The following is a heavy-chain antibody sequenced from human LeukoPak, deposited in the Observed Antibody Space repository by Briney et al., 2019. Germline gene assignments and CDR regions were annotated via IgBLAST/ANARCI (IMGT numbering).Heavy chain of an antibody. Sequence: PGGSLRLSCAASGFSFGSHAMNWVRQAPGKGLEWVSSLSESGETTDYADSVKGRFTISRDNSKNTLYLQMNSLRADDTAVYYCAKQFLAGNWGQGTLVTVSS. V-gene: IGHV3-23*01. J-gene: IGHJ4*01. CDR3: AKQFLAGN. CDR1: GFSFGSHA. CDR2: LSESGETT.